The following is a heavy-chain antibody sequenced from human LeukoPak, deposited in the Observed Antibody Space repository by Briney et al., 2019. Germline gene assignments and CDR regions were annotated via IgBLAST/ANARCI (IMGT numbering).Heavy chain of an antibody. CDR3: ASLKIVDYYFDY. D-gene: IGHD2/OR15-2a*01. CDR1: GGSVSSSSYY. J-gene: IGHJ4*02. CDR2: IYYSGST. Sequence: PSETLSLTCTVSGGSVSSSSYYWGWIRQPPGKGLEWIGSIYYSGSTYYNPSLKSRVTISVDTSKNQFSLKLSSVTAADTAVYYCASLKIVDYYFDYWGQGTLVTVSS. V-gene: IGHV4-39*01.